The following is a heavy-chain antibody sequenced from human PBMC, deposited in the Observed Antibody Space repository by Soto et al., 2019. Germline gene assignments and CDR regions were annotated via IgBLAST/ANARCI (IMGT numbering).Heavy chain of an antibody. D-gene: IGHD3-16*02. J-gene: IGHJ4*02. CDR1: GGSFSGYY. CDR3: ARGPYHVWGSYRYRSTYYFDY. CDR2: INHSGST. V-gene: IGHV4-34*01. Sequence: SETLSLTCAVYGGSFSGYYWIWIRQPPGKGLEWIGEINHSGSTNYNPSLKSRVTISVDTSKNQFSLKLSSVTAADTAVYYCARGPYHVWGSYRYRSTYYFDYWGQGTLVTVSS.